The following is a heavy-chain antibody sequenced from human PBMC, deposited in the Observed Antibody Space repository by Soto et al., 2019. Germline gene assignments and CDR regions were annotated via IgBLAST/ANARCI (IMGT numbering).Heavy chain of an antibody. J-gene: IGHJ4*02. V-gene: IGHV3-53*01. CDR1: GFTVSSNY. CDR3: ARSRSLDSSFDY. Sequence: PGGSLRLSCAASGFTVSSNYMSWVRQAPGKGLEWVSVIYSGGSTYYADSVKGRFTISRDNSKNTLYLQMNSLRAEDTAVYYCARSRSLDSSFDYWGQGTLVTVSS. D-gene: IGHD3-22*01. CDR2: IYSGGST.